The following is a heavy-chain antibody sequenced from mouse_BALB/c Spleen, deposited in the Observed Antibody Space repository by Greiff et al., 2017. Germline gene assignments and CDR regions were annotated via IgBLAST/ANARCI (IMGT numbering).Heavy chain of an antibody. J-gene: IGHJ4*01. D-gene: IGHD2-14*01. CDR3: ARDYRYDDYAMDY. Sequence: LQQPGAELVKPGASVKMSCKASGYTFTSYNMHWVKQTPGQGLEWIGAIYPGNGDTSYNQKFKGKATLTADKSSSTAYMQLSSLTSEDSAVYYCARDYRYDDYAMDYWGQGTSVTVSS. CDR2: IYPGNGDT. V-gene: IGHV1-12*01. CDR1: GYTFTSYN.